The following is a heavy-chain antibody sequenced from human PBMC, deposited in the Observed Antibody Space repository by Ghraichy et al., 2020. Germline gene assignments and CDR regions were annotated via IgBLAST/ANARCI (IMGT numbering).Heavy chain of an antibody. Sequence: ASVKVFCKASGYTFTSYGISWVRQAPGQGLEWMGWISAYNGNTNYAQKLQGRVTMTTDTSTSTAYMELRSLRSDDTAVYYCARWSHKTPTRPDFDYWGQGTLVTVSS. D-gene: IGHD3-3*01. J-gene: IGHJ4*02. CDR2: ISAYNGNT. V-gene: IGHV1-18*01. CDR3: ARWSHKTPTRPDFDY. CDR1: GYTFTSYG.